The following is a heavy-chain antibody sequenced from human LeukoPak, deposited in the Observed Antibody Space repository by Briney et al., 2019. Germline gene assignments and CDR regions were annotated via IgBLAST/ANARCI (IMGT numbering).Heavy chain of an antibody. D-gene: IGHD3-22*01. CDR1: GYTFTSYG. CDR2: ISAYNGNT. J-gene: IGHJ6*03. CDR3: ARAPYGDYDSSGYYYSVYYYYYMDV. V-gene: IGHV1-18*01. Sequence: ASVKVSCKASGYTFTSYGISWVRQAPGQGLEWMGWISAYNGNTNYAQKLQGRVTMTTDTSTSTAYMELRSLRSDDTAVYYCARAPYGDYDSSGYYYSVYYYYYMDVWGKGTTVTVSS.